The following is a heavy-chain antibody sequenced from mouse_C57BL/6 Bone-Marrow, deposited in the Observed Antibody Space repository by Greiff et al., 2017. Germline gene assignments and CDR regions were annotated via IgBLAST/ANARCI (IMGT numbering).Heavy chain of an antibody. CDR3: ARSGYYGSSYAMDY. J-gene: IGHJ4*01. D-gene: IGHD1-1*01. CDR1: VSSFPDTN. Sequence: LQRRQSEPELVNPGAPVRLSCKASVSSFPDTNMNGVNRGNGRSLGWIGVINPNYGTTRYNQKFKGKATLTVDQSSSTAYMQLNSLTSEDSAVYYCARSGYYGSSYAMDYWGQGTSVTVSS. V-gene: IGHV1-39*01. CDR2: INPNYGTT.